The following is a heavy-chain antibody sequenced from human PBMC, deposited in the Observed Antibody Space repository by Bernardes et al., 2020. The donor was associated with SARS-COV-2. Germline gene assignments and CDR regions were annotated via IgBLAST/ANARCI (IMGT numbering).Heavy chain of an antibody. Sequence: ASVKVSCKASGYTFTSYAMHWVRQAPGQRLEWMGWINAGNGNTKYSQKFQGRVTITRDTSASTAYMELSSLRSEDTAVYYCAKDYYDSSGYPNWFDPWGQGTLVTVSS. CDR1: GYTFTSYA. D-gene: IGHD3-22*01. CDR2: INAGNGNT. V-gene: IGHV1-3*01. CDR3: AKDYYDSSGYPNWFDP. J-gene: IGHJ5*02.